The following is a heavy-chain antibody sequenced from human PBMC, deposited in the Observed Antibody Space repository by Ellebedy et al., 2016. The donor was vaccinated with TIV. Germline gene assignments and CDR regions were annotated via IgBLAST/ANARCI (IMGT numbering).Heavy chain of an antibody. CDR3: AKDRGDLYGDVYGMDV. Sequence: GESLKISXAASGFTFSSYSMNWVRQAPGKGLEWVSSISSSSSYIYYADSVKGRFTISRDNAKNSLYLQMNSLRAEDTAVYYCAKDRGDLYGDVYGMDVWGQGTTVTVSS. J-gene: IGHJ6*02. CDR2: ISSSSSYI. V-gene: IGHV3-21*01. D-gene: IGHD4-17*01. CDR1: GFTFSSYS.